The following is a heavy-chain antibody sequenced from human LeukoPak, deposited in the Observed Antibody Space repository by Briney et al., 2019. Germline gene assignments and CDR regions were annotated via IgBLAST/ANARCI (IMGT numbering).Heavy chain of an antibody. Sequence: PSETLSLTCTVSGGSISSYYWSWIRQPPGKGLEWIGYIYYSGSTNYNPSLKSRVTISADTSKNQFSLKLSSVTAADTAVYYCARVPEYYYYYMDVWGKGTTVTVSS. D-gene: IGHD2-2*01. CDR2: IYYSGST. CDR3: ARVPEYYYYYMDV. J-gene: IGHJ6*03. CDR1: GGSISSYY. V-gene: IGHV4-59*01.